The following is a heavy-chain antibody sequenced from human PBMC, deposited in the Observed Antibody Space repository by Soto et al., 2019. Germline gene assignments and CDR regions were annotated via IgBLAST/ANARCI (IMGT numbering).Heavy chain of an antibody. CDR3: ARDLKEYCSDGKCNWFDP. CDR2: ISYSGST. CDR1: GFTVSSNY. J-gene: IGHJ5*02. Sequence: GSLRLSCAASGFTVSSNYMSWVRQPPGKGLEWIGYISYSGSTNYNPSLKSRVTISFDASKNGISLQVRSATAADAAVYYCARDLKEYCSDGKCNWFDPWGQGTLVTVSS. V-gene: IGHV4-59*02. D-gene: IGHD2-15*01.